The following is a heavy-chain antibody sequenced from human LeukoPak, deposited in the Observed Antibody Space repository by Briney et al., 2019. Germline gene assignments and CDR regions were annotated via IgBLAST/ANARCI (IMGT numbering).Heavy chain of an antibody. V-gene: IGHV1-69*04. CDR2: IIPILGIA. CDR1: GYTLTELS. D-gene: IGHD5-24*01. J-gene: IGHJ6*02. Sequence: GASVKVSCKVSGYTLTELSMHWVRQAPGQGLEWMGRIIPILGIANYAQKFQGRVTITADKSTSTAYMELSSLRSEDTAVYYCARDGTRDGYRDYYYYGMDVWGQGTTVTVSS. CDR3: ARDGTRDGYRDYYYYGMDV.